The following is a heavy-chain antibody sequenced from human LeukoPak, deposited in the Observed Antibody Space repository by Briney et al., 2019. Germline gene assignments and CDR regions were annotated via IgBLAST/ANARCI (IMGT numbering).Heavy chain of an antibody. Sequence: PGGSLRLSCAASGFTFGSYSMNWVRQAPGKGLEWLSYIWDSSRTTYQADSVKGRFTISRDNAKNTVYLEMNSLRAEDTAVYYCARAYSRESGYDFVFENWGQGTLVSVSS. J-gene: IGHJ4*02. D-gene: IGHD5-12*01. CDR3: ARAYSRESGYDFVFEN. V-gene: IGHV3-48*01. CDR2: IWDSSRTT. CDR1: GFTFGSYS.